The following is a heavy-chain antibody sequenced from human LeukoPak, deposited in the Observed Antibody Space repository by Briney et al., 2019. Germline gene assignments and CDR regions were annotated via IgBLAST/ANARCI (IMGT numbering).Heavy chain of an antibody. D-gene: IGHD6-19*01. V-gene: IGHV1-2*02. CDR1: GYSFTSYC. CDR2: INPNSGGT. J-gene: IGHJ2*01. CDR3: ASPIGSSDYWYFDL. Sequence: ASVKVSCKASGYSFTSYCMHWVRQAPGQGLEWMGWINPNSGGTNYAQKFQGRVTMTRDTSISTAYMELSRLRSDDTAVYYCASPIGSSDYWYFDLWGRGTLVTVSS.